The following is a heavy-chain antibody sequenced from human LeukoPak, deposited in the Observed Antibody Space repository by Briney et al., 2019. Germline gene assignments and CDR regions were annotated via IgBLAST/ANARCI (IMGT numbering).Heavy chain of an antibody. D-gene: IGHD6-13*01. Sequence: GGSLRLSCAASGFTVSSNYMSWVRQAPGKGLEWVSVIYSGGSTYYADSVKGRFTISRDSAKNSLYLQMNSLRAEDTAVYYCARGPYSSNWYVDYWGQGTLVTVAS. CDR1: GFTVSSNY. J-gene: IGHJ4*02. CDR2: IYSGGST. CDR3: ARGPYSSNWYVDY. V-gene: IGHV3-53*01.